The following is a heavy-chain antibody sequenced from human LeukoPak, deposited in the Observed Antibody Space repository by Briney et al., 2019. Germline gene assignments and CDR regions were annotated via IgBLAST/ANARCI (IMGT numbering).Heavy chain of an antibody. CDR1: GYTFTSHD. CDR3: ARRVGYAAFDI. CDR2: LNPNSGNT. J-gene: IGHJ3*02. V-gene: IGHV1-8*03. D-gene: IGHD3-16*01. Sequence: GASVKVPCKASGYTFTSHDINWVRQATGQGLEWMGWLNPNSGNTGYAQKFQDRVTITRNTSISTAYMELSSLRSEDTAVYYCARRVGYAAFDIWGQGTMVTVSS.